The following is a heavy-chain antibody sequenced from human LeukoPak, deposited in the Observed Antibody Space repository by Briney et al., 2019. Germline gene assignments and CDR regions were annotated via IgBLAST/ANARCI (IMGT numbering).Heavy chain of an antibody. CDR3: ARGIRTTGYCSSTSCYPNWFDP. Sequence: TSETLSLTCAVYGGSFSGYYWSWIRQPPGKGLEWIGEINHSGSTNYNPSLKGRVTISVDTSRNQFSLKLSSVTAADTAVYYCARGIRTTGYCSSTSCYPNWFDPWGQGTLVTVSS. CDR2: INHSGST. CDR1: GGSFSGYY. V-gene: IGHV4-34*01. J-gene: IGHJ5*02. D-gene: IGHD2-2*01.